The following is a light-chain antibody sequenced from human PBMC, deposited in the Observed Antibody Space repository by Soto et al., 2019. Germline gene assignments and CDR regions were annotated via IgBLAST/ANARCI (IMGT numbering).Light chain of an antibody. CDR3: QSYDSSMSRYV. Sequence: QSLLTQPPSVSGATGQRVTISCTGGSSNFGAGYDVHWYQQLPGTAPKLLIYTNTNRPSGVPDRFSGSKSGTSASLAITRLQAEDEADYYCQSYDSSMSRYVFGAGTKVTVL. CDR2: TNT. CDR1: SSNFGAGYD. J-gene: IGLJ1*01. V-gene: IGLV1-40*01.